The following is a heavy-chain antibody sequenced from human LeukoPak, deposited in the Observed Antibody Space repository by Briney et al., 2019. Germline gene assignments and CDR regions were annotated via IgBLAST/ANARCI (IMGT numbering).Heavy chain of an antibody. Sequence: PSETLSLTCTVSGGSISSGGYYWSWIRQPPGKGLEWIGYIYHSGSTYYNPSLKSRVTISVDRSKNQFSLKLSSVTAADTAVYYCARGGYYYMDVWGKGTTVTVSS. CDR1: GGSISSGGYY. V-gene: IGHV4-30-2*01. J-gene: IGHJ6*03. CDR3: ARGGYYYMDV. CDR2: IYHSGST.